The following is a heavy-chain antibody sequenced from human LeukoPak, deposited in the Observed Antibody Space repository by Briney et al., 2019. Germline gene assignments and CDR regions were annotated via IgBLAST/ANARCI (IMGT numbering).Heavy chain of an antibody. J-gene: IGHJ5*02. D-gene: IGHD2-21*01. CDR2: INHSGNT. CDR1: GGSFSGYY. Sequence: SETLSLTCAVYGGSFSGYYWSWIRQPPGKGLEWIGEINHSGNTNHNPSLKSRVTISVDTSKNQFSLKLSSVTAADTAVYYCASADWAYWFDPWGQGTLVTVSS. V-gene: IGHV4-34*01. CDR3: ASADWAYWFDP.